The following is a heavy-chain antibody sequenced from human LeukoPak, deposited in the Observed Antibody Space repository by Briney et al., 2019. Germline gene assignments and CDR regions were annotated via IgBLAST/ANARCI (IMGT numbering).Heavy chain of an antibody. CDR2: INSDGSST. CDR3: ATVGTVVTSLAY. CDR1: GFTFRSYW. D-gene: IGHD4-23*01. Sequence: AGGSLRLSCAASGFTFRSYWMHWVRQAPGKGLVWVSRINSDGSSTTYADSVKGRFTISRDNAKNTLYLEMNSLRAEDTAVYYCATVGTVVTSLAYWGQGTLVTVSS. V-gene: IGHV3-74*01. J-gene: IGHJ4*02.